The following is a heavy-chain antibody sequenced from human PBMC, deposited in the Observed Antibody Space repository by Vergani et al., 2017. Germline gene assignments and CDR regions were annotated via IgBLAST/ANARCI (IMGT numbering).Heavy chain of an antibody. Sequence: QVTLRESGPALLKPTQTLTLTCTFSGFSLNTAGMRVSWIRQTPGKALEWLAHIEWDDAKYYRTSLKTRLTISKDTSKNQVVLTMTNMVPVDTATYYCARIVGIVSTRLYFFDYWGQGTLVTVSS. CDR2: IEWDDAK. V-gene: IGHV2-70*01. CDR3: ARIVGIVSTRLYFFDY. D-gene: IGHD1-26*01. CDR1: GFSLNTAGMR. J-gene: IGHJ4*02.